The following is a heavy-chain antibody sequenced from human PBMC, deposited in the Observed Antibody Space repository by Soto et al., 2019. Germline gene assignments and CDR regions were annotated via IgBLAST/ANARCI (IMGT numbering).Heavy chain of an antibody. CDR2: ISAYNTNT. J-gene: IGHJ4*02. Sequence: QVQLVQSGAEVKKPGASVKVSCKTSGYTFTSYHISWVRQAPGQGLEWMGWISAYNTNTNYAQKFQGRVTMTTDTLTSTANMELRSLRSDDTAVYYCARDTPPTDYWGQGTLVTVSS. V-gene: IGHV1-18*01. CDR1: GYTFTSYH. CDR3: ARDTPPTDY.